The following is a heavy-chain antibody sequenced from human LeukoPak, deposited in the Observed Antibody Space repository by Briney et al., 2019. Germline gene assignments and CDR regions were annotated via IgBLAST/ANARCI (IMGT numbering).Heavy chain of an antibody. CDR1: GFNVSSNY. J-gene: IGHJ6*02. Sequence: PGGSLRLSCAASGFNVSSNYMSWVRQAPGKGLEWVSVIYSGGSTYYADSVKGRFTISRDNSKNTLYLQMNSLRAEDTAVYYCARGRQSLSAAGPGYYYGMDVWGQGTTVTVSS. CDR3: ARGRQSLSAAGPGYYYGMDV. CDR2: IYSGGST. D-gene: IGHD6-13*01. V-gene: IGHV3-53*01.